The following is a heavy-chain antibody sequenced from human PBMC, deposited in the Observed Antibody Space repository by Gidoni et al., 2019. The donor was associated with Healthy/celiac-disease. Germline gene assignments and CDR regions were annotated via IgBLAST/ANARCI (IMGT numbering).Heavy chain of an antibody. CDR3: ARERAAGRWFDP. Sequence: QVQLQASGPGLVKPSETLSLTCTVSGGSVSSGSYYWSWIRQPPGKGLEWIGYIYYSGSTNYNPSLKSRVTISVDTSKNQFSLKLSSVTAADTAVYYCARERAAGRWFDPWGQGTLVTVSS. D-gene: IGHD6-13*01. CDR2: IYYSGST. V-gene: IGHV4-61*01. CDR1: GGSVSSGSYY. J-gene: IGHJ5*02.